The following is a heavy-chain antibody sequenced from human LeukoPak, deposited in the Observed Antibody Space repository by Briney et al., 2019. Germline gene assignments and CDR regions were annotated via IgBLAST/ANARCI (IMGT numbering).Heavy chain of an antibody. V-gene: IGHV3-7*01. D-gene: IGHD4-17*01. Sequence: GGSLRLSCAASGFTFSSYWMTWVRQAPGKGLEWVAKIKQDGSEKYYVDSVKGRFITSRDNAKNSLYLKMNSLRAEATAVYYCAKEADYGDYGDWYFDLWGCGTLVTVSS. J-gene: IGHJ2*01. CDR1: GFTFSSYW. CDR2: IKQDGSEK. CDR3: AKEADYGDYGDWYFDL.